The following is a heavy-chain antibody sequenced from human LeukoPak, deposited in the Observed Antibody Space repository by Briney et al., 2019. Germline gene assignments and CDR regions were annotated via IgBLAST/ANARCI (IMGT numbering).Heavy chain of an antibody. J-gene: IGHJ6*02. Sequence: GGSLRLSCAASGFTFSNAWMSWVRQAPGKGLEWVGRIKSKTDGGTTDYAAPVKGRFTISRDDSKNTLYLQMNSLKTEETAVYYCTTGQGGTTPTYYYYGMDVWGQGTTVTVSS. CDR1: GFTFSNAW. CDR2: IKSKTDGGTT. D-gene: IGHD1-7*01. V-gene: IGHV3-15*01. CDR3: TTGQGGTTPTYYYYGMDV.